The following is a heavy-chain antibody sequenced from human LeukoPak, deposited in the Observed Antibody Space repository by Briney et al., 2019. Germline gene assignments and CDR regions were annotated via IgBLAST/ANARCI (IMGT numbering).Heavy chain of an antibody. Sequence: GSSVKVSCKASGGTFSSHAISWVRQAPGQGLEWMGGIIPIFGTANYAQKFQGRVTITADESTSTAYMELSSLRSEDTAVYYCARDNQITMVRGVIPLNWFDPWGQGTLVTASS. CDR3: ARDNQITMVRGVIPLNWFDP. D-gene: IGHD3-10*01. CDR1: GGTFSSHA. V-gene: IGHV1-69*01. J-gene: IGHJ5*02. CDR2: IIPIFGTA.